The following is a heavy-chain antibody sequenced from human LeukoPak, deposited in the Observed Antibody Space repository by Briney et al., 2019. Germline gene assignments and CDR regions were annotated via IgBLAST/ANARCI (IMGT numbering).Heavy chain of an antibody. V-gene: IGHV1-8*01. CDR1: GYTFTSYD. D-gene: IGHD6-13*01. CDR2: MNPDSGNT. Sequence: VASVKVSCKPSGYTFTSYDINWVRQATGQGLEWMGWMNPDSGNTGYAQKFQGRVTMTRNTSISTAYMELSSLRSEDTAVYYCARSGYLLAAAASYWGQGTLVTVSS. CDR3: ARSGYLLAAAASY. J-gene: IGHJ4*02.